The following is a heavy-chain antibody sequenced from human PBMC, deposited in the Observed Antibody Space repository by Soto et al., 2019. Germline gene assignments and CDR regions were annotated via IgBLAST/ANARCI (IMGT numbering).Heavy chain of an antibody. D-gene: IGHD3-10*01. J-gene: IGHJ6*02. Sequence: PSETLSLTCNVSGGSISSYHYTWIRKPQAKGKDLEGNMCNNDSTNNNHNPNLQSTITIATYKTKNHLTLKLSSVTAADTAVYFCARQSEYYYASGRAAPLYGMDVWGQGTTVTVSS. V-gene: IGHV4-59*08. CDR2: NNDSTNN. CDR3: ARQSEYYYASGRAAPLYGMDV. CDR1: GGSISSYHYT.